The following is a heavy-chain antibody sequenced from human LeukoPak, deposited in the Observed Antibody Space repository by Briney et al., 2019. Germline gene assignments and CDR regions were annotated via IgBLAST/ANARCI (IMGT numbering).Heavy chain of an antibody. D-gene: IGHD1-26*01. Sequence: GGSLRLSCAASGFTVSSNYMSWVRQAPGKGLEWASVIYSGGSTYYADSVKGRFTISRDNSKNTLYLQMNSLRAEDTAVYYCARGGPRVPNAFDIWGQGTMVTVSS. CDR1: GFTVSSNY. CDR2: IYSGGST. V-gene: IGHV3-53*01. J-gene: IGHJ3*02. CDR3: ARGGPRVPNAFDI.